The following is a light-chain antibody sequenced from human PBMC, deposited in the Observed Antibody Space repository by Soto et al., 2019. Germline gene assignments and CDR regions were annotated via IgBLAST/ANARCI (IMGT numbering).Light chain of an antibody. V-gene: IGKV3-15*01. CDR1: QSVSSN. CDR2: GAY. J-gene: IGKJ5*01. Sequence: ELVMTQSPATLSLSPGERAALSCRASQSVSSNLAWYQQKPGQAPRLLICGAYTRATGIPARFSGSGSGTEFTLTISGLQSADFAVYYGQQYNDRPPITFGQGTRLEIK. CDR3: QQYNDRPPIT.